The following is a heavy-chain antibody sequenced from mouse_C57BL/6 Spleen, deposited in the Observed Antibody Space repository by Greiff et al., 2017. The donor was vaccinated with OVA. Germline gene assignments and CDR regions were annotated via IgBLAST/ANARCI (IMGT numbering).Heavy chain of an antibody. D-gene: IGHD3-2*01. CDR2: IRNKANHHAT. V-gene: IGHV6-6*01. Sequence: EVKLMESGGGLVQPGGSMKLSCAASGFTFSDAWMDWVRQSPEKGLEWVAEIRNKANHHATYYAESVKGRFTISRDDSKSSVYLQMNSLRAEDTGIYYCTTDSFYYAMDYWGQGTSVTVSS. CDR1: GFTFSDAW. CDR3: TTDSFYYAMDY. J-gene: IGHJ4*01.